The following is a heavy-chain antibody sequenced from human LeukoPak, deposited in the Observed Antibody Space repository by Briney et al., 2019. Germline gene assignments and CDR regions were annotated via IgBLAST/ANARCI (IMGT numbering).Heavy chain of an antibody. CDR1: GFTFSNYG. J-gene: IGHJ4*02. V-gene: IGHV3-23*01. CDR2: ISGSGGRT. Sequence: GGTLRLSCAASGFTFSNYGMSWVRQAPGKGLEWVSTISGSGGRTYYADSVKGRFTISRDNSKNTLYLQMNSLRAEDTAVYYCARAVGTTLLFDYWGQGTLVTVSS. D-gene: IGHD1-26*01. CDR3: ARAVGTTLLFDY.